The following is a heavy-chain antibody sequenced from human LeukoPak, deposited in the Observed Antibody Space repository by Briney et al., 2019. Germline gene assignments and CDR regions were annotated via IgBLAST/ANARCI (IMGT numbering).Heavy chain of an antibody. CDR3: ARSGRNYYDSSGYRDFDY. Sequence: PSETLSLTCAVYGGSFSGYYWNWIRQPPGKGLEWIGEINHSGSTNYNPSLKSRVTISVDTSKNQFSLKLSSVTAADTAVYYCARSGRNYYDSSGYRDFDYWGQGTLVTVSS. CDR2: INHSGST. D-gene: IGHD3-22*01. CDR1: GGSFSGYY. J-gene: IGHJ4*02. V-gene: IGHV4-34*01.